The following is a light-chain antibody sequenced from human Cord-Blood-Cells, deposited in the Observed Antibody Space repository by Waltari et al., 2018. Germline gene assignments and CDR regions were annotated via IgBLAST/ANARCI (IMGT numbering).Light chain of an antibody. V-gene: IGLV2-23*01. CDR3: CSYAGSSIL. Sequence: QSALTQPASVSGSPGQSITISCTGTSSDVGSYNLVSWYQQHPGKAPKLMIYEGSKRRSGVSNRFSGSKSGNTASLTISGLQAEDEADYYCCSYAGSSILFGGGTKLTVL. CDR2: EGS. J-gene: IGLJ2*01. CDR1: SSDVGSYNL.